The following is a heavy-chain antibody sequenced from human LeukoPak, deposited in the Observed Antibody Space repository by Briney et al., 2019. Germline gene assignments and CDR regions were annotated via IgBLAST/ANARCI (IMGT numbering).Heavy chain of an antibody. CDR1: GFTFSSYS. CDR2: ISSSSSTI. D-gene: IGHD6-6*01. Sequence: GGSLRLSCAASGFTFSSYSMNWVRQAPGKGLEWVSYISSSSSTIYYADSVKGRFTISRDNAKNSLYLQMNSLRAEDTALYYCAREKDSSSLGNSFDYWGQGTLVTVSS. CDR3: AREKDSSSLGNSFDY. V-gene: IGHV3-48*04. J-gene: IGHJ4*02.